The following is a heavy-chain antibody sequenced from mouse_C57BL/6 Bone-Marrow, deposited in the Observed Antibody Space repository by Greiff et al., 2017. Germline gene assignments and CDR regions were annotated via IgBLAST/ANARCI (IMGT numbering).Heavy chain of an antibody. CDR1: GYTFTSYW. CDR3: TRLIYYCGSKYFDV. D-gene: IGHD1-1*01. V-gene: IGHV1-69*01. Sequence: QVQLQQPGAELVMPGASVKLSCKASGYTFTSYWMHWVKQRPAQGLEWIGEIDPYDSYTNYNQKFKGTATLTVDKSSSTAYMQLSSLTSEDSAVYYGTRLIYYCGSKYFDVWGTGTTVTVSS. J-gene: IGHJ1*03. CDR2: IDPYDSYT.